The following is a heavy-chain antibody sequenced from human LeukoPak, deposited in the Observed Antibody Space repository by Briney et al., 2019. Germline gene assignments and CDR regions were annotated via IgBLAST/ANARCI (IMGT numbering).Heavy chain of an antibody. CDR2: ISGSGGST. Sequence: GGSLRLSCAASGFTFSSYAMSWVRQAPGKGLEWVSAISGSGGSTYYADSVKGRFTISRDNSKNTLYLQMNSLRAEDTVVYYCAKSEYDFWSGYTDYWGQGTLVTVSS. CDR3: AKSEYDFWSGYTDY. CDR1: GFTFSSYA. V-gene: IGHV3-23*01. D-gene: IGHD3-3*01. J-gene: IGHJ4*02.